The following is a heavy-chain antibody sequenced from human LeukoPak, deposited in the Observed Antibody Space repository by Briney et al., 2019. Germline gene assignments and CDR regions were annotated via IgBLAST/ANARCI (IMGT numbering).Heavy chain of an antibody. CDR1: GFTFNTYD. V-gene: IGHV3-30*18. CDR3: ANKGASGLRFDY. CDR2: ISYDGRNK. J-gene: IGHJ4*02. D-gene: IGHD6-19*01. Sequence: GGSLRLSCAASGFTFNTYDMHWVRQAPGKGLEWVAVISYDGRNKYYADSVKGRFTISRDNSKNALFLQMNSLRAEDTALYYCANKGASGLRFDYWGQGTLVTVSS.